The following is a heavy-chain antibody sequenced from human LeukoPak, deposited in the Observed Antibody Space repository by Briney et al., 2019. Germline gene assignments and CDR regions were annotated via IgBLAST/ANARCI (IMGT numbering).Heavy chain of an antibody. CDR1: GGSFSSYN. CDR2: INHSGGN. J-gene: IGHJ5*02. V-gene: IGHV4-34*01. CDR3: ARGPRQQLELLRFDP. Sequence: PSETLSLSCAVYGGSFSSYNWSWIRQAPGKGLEWMGDINHSGGNNYNPSPQSRVAISVDTSKNKCSLTLSSVTAAHRAVYYCARGPRQQLELLRFDPGGGETLVTV. D-gene: IGHD6-13*01.